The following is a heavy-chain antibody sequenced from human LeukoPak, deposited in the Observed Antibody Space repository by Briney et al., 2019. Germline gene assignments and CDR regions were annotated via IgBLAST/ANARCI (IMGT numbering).Heavy chain of an antibody. V-gene: IGHV3-7*01. J-gene: IGHJ4*02. CDR2: IKQNGSET. CDR3: ARQRGSGCLDY. D-gene: IGHD6-19*01. Sequence: GGSLGLSCAASRFTLSNYWMSWVRQAPGKGLEWVANIKQNGSETYYVDSVKGRFTISRDNAKNSLSLQMNSLRAEDTAVYYCARQRGSGCLDYWGQGTLVTVSS. CDR1: RFTLSNYW.